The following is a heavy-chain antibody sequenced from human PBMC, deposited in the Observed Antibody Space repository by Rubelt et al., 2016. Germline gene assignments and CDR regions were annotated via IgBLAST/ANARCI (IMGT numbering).Heavy chain of an antibody. V-gene: IGHV4-31*01. J-gene: IGHJ4*02. CDR3: ARVGGYYGSGSYHFDY. Sequence: QVQLQESGPGLVKPSQTLSLTCNVSGGSISRGGYYWSWIRHHPGKGLEGIGYMHYSGNTFYSPALQNQITLTVELSKNQFALKVGAVTAADTAVYYCARVGGYYGSGSYHFDYWGQGTLVTVSS. CDR1: GGSISRGGYY. CDR2: MHYSGNT. D-gene: IGHD3-10*01.